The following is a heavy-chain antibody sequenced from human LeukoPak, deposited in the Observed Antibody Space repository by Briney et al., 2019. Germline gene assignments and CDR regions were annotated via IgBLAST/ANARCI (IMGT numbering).Heavy chain of an antibody. CDR2: IRYDGSNK. Sequence: PGGSLRLFCAASGFTFSSYGMHWVRQAPGKGLEWVAFIRYDGSNKYYADSVKGRFTISRDNSKNTLYPQMNSLRAEDTAVYYCAKSPHYYGSGSRFDYWGQGTLVTVSS. D-gene: IGHD3-10*01. CDR1: GFTFSSYG. J-gene: IGHJ4*02. V-gene: IGHV3-30*02. CDR3: AKSPHYYGSGSRFDY.